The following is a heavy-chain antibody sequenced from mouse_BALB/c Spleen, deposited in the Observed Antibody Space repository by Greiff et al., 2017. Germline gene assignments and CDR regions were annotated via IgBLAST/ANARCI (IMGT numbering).Heavy chain of an antibody. CDR2: IDPANGNT. CDR1: GFNIKDTY. V-gene: IGHV14-3*02. D-gene: IGHD3-2*01. J-gene: IGHJ4*01. CDR3: AFRQLGLRRYYAMDY. Sequence: EVKVVESGAELVKPGASVKLSCTASGFNIKDTYMHWVKQRPEQGLEWIGRIDPANGNTKYDPKFQGKATITADTSSNTAYLQLSSLTSEDTAVYYCAFRQLGLRRYYAMDYWGQGTSVTVSS.